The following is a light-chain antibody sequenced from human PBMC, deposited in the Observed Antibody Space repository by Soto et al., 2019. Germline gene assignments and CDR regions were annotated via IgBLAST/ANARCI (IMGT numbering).Light chain of an antibody. CDR2: WAS. J-gene: IGKJ1*01. CDR1: QSVLYSSNNKNY. V-gene: IGKV4-1*01. Sequence: DIVMTQSPDSLAVSLGERATINCKSSQSVLYSSNNKNYLAWYQQKPGQPPKLLIYWASTRASGVPDRFSGSGSGTDFTLTISSLQAEDVAVYYCQQYYTTPWTFGQGTQVEIK. CDR3: QQYYTTPWT.